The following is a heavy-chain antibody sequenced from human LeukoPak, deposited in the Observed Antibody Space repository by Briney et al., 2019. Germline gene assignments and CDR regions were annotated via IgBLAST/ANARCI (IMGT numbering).Heavy chain of an antibody. V-gene: IGHV1-18*01. J-gene: IGHJ4*02. Sequence: ASVRVSCKASGYTFTNYHIAWVRQAPGQGLGWMGWVNTNDGNTVYAQRLQGRVTMTTDTSTSVAYMELRSLTSDDTAVYYCTRAPPGMTMMTDYWGQGTLVTAPS. D-gene: IGHD3-22*01. CDR3: TRAPPGMTMMTDY. CDR1: GYTFTNYH. CDR2: VNTNDGNT.